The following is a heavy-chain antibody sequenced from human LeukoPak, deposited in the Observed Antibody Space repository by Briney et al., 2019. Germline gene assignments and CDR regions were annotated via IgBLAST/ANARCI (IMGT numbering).Heavy chain of an antibody. CDR1: GFTFSSYG. J-gene: IGHJ6*02. D-gene: IGHD2-2*02. Sequence: QAGGSLRLSCAASGFTFSSYGMHWVRQAPGKGLEGVAVISYDGSNKYYADSVKGRFTISRDNSKNTLYLQMNSLTAEDTAVYYCARKYPYYYYYGMDVWGQGTTVTVSS. V-gene: IGHV3-30*03. CDR2: ISYDGSNK. CDR3: ARKYPYYYYYGMDV.